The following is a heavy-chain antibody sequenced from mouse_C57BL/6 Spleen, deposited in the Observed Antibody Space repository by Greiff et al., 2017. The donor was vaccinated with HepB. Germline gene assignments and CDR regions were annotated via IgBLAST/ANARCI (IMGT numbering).Heavy chain of an antibody. D-gene: IGHD2-5*01. J-gene: IGHJ3*01. CDR2: IDPETGGT. CDR3: TRTSYYSKRWFAY. V-gene: IGHV1-15*01. CDR1: GYTFTDYE. Sequence: QVQLQQSGAELVRPGASVTLSCKASGYTFTDYEMHWVKQTPVHGLEWIGAIDPETGGTAYNQKFKGKAILTADKSSSTAYMELRSLTSEDSAVYYCTRTSYYSKRWFAYWAKGLWSLSLQ.